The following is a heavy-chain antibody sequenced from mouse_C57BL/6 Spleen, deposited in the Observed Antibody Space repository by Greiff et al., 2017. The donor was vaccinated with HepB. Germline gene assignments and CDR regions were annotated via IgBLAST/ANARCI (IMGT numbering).Heavy chain of an antibody. D-gene: IGHD2-5*01. V-gene: IGHV3-6*01. CDR3: ARDLVYYSNYGFYFDY. Sequence: EVKLQESGPGLVKPSQSLSLTCSVTGYSITSGYYWNWIRQFPGNKLEWMGYISYDGSNNYNPSLKNRISITRDTSKNQFFLKLNSVTTEDTATYYCARDLVYYSNYGFYFDYWGQGTTLTVSS. J-gene: IGHJ2*01. CDR1: GYSITSGYY. CDR2: ISYDGSN.